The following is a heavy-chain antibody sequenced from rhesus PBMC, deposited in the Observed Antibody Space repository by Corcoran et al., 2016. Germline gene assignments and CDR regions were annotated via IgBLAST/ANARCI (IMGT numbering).Heavy chain of an antibody. V-gene: IGHV4-165*01. CDR2: ISGSRTCT. Sequence: QVQLQESGPGLVKPSETLSLTCAVSGGSFSGYYWGWTRQPPGKGLEWIGYISGSRTCTDYNPSLKSRVTISTDTSKSQFSLKLSAVTAADTAVYYCARESEGYFDYWGQGVLVTVSS. CDR3: ARESEGYFDY. J-gene: IGHJ4*01. CDR1: GGSFSGYY.